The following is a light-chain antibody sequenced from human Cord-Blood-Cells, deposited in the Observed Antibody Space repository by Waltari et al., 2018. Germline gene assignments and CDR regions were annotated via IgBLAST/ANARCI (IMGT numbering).Light chain of an antibody. CDR1: QSISSY. J-gene: IGKJ4*01. V-gene: IGKV1-39*01. Sequence: DIQMTQSPSSLYASVGDRVTIACRASQSISSYLNWYQQKPGKAPKRLIYAASSLQSGVPSRFSGSGSGTDFTLTISSLQPEDFATYYCQQSYSTPLTFGGGTKVEIK. CDR3: QQSYSTPLT. CDR2: AAS.